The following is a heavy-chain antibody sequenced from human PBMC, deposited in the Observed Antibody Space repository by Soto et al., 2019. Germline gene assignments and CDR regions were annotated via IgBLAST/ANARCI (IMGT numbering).Heavy chain of an antibody. CDR2: IIPIFGTA. J-gene: IGHJ6*02. CDR3: ASTKAMVYYYYYGMDV. V-gene: IGHV1-69*12. Sequence: QVQLVQSGAEVKKPGSSVKVSCKASGGTFSSYAISWVRQAPGQGLEWMGGIIPIFGTANYAQKFQGRVTITAAESTSTAYMELSSLRSEDTAVYYCASTKAMVYYYYYGMDVWGQGTTVTVSS. CDR1: GGTFSSYA. D-gene: IGHD5-18*01.